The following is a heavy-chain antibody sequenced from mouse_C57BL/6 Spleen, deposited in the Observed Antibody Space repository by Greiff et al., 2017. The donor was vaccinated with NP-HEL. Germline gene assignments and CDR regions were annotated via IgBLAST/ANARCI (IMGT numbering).Heavy chain of an antibody. CDR1: GFTFTDYY. Sequence: EVKLMESGGGLVQPGGSLSLSCAASGFTFTDYYMSWVRQPPGKALEWLGFIRNKANGYTTEYSASVKGRFTISRDNSQSILYLQMNALRAEDSATYYCARSPRGFFYFDYWGQGTTLTVSS. D-gene: IGHD3-1*01. CDR3: ARSPRGFFYFDY. CDR2: IRNKANGYTT. V-gene: IGHV7-3*01. J-gene: IGHJ2*01.